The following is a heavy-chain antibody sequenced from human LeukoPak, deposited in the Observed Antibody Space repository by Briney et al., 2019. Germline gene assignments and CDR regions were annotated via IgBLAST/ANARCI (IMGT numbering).Heavy chain of an antibody. V-gene: IGHV5-51*01. CDR1: GYSFTSYW. D-gene: IGHD3-22*01. CDR2: ICPGDSDT. J-gene: IGHJ4*02. Sequence: GESLKISCKGSGYSFTSYWIGWVRQMPGKGLEWMGIICPGDSDTRYSPSFQGQVTISADKSISTAYLQWSSLKASDTAMYYCARLSASTYYYDSSGPYYFDYWGQGTLVTVSS. CDR3: ARLSASTYYYDSSGPYYFDY.